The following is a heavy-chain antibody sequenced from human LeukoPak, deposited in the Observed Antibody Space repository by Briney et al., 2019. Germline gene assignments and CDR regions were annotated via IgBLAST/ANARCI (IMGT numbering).Heavy chain of an antibody. Sequence: PSETLSLPCTVSGGSIRSYYWSWIPQSPGKGLEGIGYLYYRGNTNYNPSLKSRVTISVYTSKNQFSLKLSSVTAADTDVYYCARRQTTMVRGSGAFDIWGQGTMVTVSS. J-gene: IGHJ3*02. D-gene: IGHD3-10*01. CDR2: LYYRGNT. CDR3: ARRQTTMVRGSGAFDI. V-gene: IGHV4-59*08. CDR1: GGSIRSYY.